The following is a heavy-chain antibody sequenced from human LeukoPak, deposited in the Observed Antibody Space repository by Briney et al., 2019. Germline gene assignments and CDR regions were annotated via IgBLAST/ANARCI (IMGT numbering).Heavy chain of an antibody. D-gene: IGHD6-13*01. V-gene: IGHV3-11*03. CDR3: ARSLGEAVGNWFDP. J-gene: IGHJ5*02. CDR1: GFTFSDYY. CDR2: ISGSSTYT. Sequence: GGSLRLSCAVSGFTFSDYYMTWIRQAPGRGLEWVSYISGSSTYTNYADSVKGRFTISRDNAKSSLYLQMNSLRADDTAVYYCARSLGEAVGNWFDPWGQGTLVTVSS.